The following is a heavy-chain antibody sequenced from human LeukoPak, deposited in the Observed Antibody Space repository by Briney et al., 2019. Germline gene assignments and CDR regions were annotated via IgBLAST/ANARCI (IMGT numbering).Heavy chain of an antibody. CDR3: ARAGAGSGSLDY. V-gene: IGHV1-69*05. J-gene: IGHJ4*02. D-gene: IGHD3-10*01. Sequence: GASVKVSCKASGGTFSSYAISWVRQAPGQGLEWMGGIIPIFGTANYAQKFQGRVTMTKDTSTDTAYMELSSLRSEDTAVYYCARAGAGSGSLDYWGQGTLVTVSS. CDR2: IIPIFGTA. CDR1: GGTFSSYA.